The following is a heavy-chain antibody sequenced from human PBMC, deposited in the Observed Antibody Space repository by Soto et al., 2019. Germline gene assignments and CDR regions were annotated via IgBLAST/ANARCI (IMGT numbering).Heavy chain of an antibody. CDR1: GFTFSSYG. D-gene: IGHD2-15*01. Sequence: QVQLVESGGGVVQPGRSLRLSCAASGFTFSSYGMHWVRQAPGKGLEWVAVISYDGSNKYYADSVKGRFTIYRDNSKNTLYLQMNSLRAEDTAVYYCARAGGLLLDYWGQGTLVTVSS. J-gene: IGHJ4*02. CDR2: ISYDGSNK. CDR3: ARAGGLLLDY. V-gene: IGHV3-30*03.